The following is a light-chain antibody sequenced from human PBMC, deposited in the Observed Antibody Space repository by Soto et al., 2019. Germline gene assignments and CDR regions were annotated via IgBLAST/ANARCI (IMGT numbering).Light chain of an antibody. V-gene: IGKV2-28*01. CDR3: VQLQG. CDR1: QSLLHSDGYNR. J-gene: IGKJ5*01. CDR2: LGS. Sequence: DIVMTQSPLSLPVTLGEPASISCRSSQSLLHSDGYNRLDWYLQKPGQSPKLLIYLGSNRAPGVPDRFSGSGSGTDFTLTITRVEAEDVGIYYCVQLQGFGQGTRLELK.